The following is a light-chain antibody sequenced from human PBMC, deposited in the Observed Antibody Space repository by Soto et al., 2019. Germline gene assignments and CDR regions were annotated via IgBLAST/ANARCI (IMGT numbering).Light chain of an antibody. J-gene: IGKJ5*01. V-gene: IGKV1-13*02. CDR3: QQANSFPIT. CDR1: QGISSA. CDR2: DAS. Sequence: AIQLTQSPSSLSASVGDRVTITCRASQGISSAVAWYQQKPGKPPKLLMYDASSLESGVPPRFSGSESGTDFTLTISNLQPEDCAIYFCQQANSFPITFGQGTRLEI.